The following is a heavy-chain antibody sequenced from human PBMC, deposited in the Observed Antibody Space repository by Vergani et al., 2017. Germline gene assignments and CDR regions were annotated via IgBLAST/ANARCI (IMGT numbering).Heavy chain of an antibody. CDR1: GASIRSSNYY. Sequence: QLQLQESGPGLVKPSATLSLTCSVSGASIRSSNYYWGWIRQPPGKGLEWIASIYYSGSTYYNPSLKSRVTISVDTSKNQFSLKLSSVTAADTAVYFCAVHSTVEWLLGVGWIDRWRQGIVVTVSS. J-gene: IGHJ5*02. CDR3: AVHSTVEWLLGVGWIDR. CDR2: IYYSGST. D-gene: IGHD3-3*01. V-gene: IGHV4-39*01.